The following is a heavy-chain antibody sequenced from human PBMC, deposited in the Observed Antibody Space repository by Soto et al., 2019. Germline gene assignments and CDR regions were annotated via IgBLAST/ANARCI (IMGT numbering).Heavy chain of an antibody. CDR3: ARDHYVATAGNDY. Sequence: PGGSLRLSCAASGFTFSNYNMNWVRQAPGKGLECVSYISSGSSSTIYYADSVKGRFTISRDNAKNSLYLQMNSLRAEDTAVYYCARDHYVATAGNDYWRQGTLVTVSS. CDR1: GFTFSNYN. CDR2: ISSGSSSTI. J-gene: IGHJ4*02. V-gene: IGHV3-48*01. D-gene: IGHD6-13*01.